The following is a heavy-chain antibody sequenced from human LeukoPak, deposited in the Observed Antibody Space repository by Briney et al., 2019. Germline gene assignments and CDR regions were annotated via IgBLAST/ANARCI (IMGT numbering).Heavy chain of an antibody. CDR1: GFTFSNYG. CDR2: IRYDGSRK. Sequence: PGGTLRLSCAASGFTFSNYGMHWVRQAPDKGLEWVAFIRYDGSRKYYADSVKGRFTISRDNSKNTLYLQMNSLRAEDTAMYYCAKVSLNMVNDAFDIWGQGTMVSVSS. V-gene: IGHV3-30*02. J-gene: IGHJ3*02. D-gene: IGHD4/OR15-4a*01. CDR3: AKVSLNMVNDAFDI.